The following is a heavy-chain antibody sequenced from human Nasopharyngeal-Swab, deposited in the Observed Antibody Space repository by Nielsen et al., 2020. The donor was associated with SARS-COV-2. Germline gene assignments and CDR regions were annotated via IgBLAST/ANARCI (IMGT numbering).Heavy chain of an antibody. CDR1: GFTFSSYA. CDR3: AKNYYDSSGYYYYFDY. V-gene: IGHV3-23*01. CDR2: ISGSGGST. D-gene: IGHD3-22*01. Sequence: GGSLRLSCAASGFTFSSYAMSWVRQAPGKGLEWVSVISGSGGSTYYADSVKGRFTISRDNSKNTLYLQMNSLRAEDTAVYYCAKNYYDSSGYYYYFDYWGQGTLVTVSS. J-gene: IGHJ4*02.